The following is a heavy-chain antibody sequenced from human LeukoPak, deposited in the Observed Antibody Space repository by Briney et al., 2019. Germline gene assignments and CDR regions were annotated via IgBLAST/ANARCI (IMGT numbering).Heavy chain of an antibody. CDR3: AKALDSSGSNFDY. D-gene: IGHD3-22*01. J-gene: IGHJ4*02. Sequence: GGSLRLSCAASGFTFSSYSMNWVRQAPGKGLEWVAFIRYDGSNKHYADSVKGRFTISRDNSKNTLYLQMNSLRAEDTAVYYCAKALDSSGSNFDYWGQGTLVTVSS. CDR1: GFTFSSYS. CDR2: IRYDGSNK. V-gene: IGHV3-30*02.